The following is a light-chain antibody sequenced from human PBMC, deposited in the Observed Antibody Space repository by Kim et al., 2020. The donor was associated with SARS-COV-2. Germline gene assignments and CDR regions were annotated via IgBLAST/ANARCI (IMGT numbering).Light chain of an antibody. CDR3: QHRHT. V-gene: IGKV1-5*01. CDR1: QYVTRG. Sequence: DIQMTQSPSTLSASVGDRVTITCRATQYVTRGLAWYQQKPGRAPTLLIYDAATLDRGVPSRFRGSGSTTEFTLTINSLQPDDFASYYCQHRHTFGQGTKVDIK. J-gene: IGKJ1*01. CDR2: DAA.